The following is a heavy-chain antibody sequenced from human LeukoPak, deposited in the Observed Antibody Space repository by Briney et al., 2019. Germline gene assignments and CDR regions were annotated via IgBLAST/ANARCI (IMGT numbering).Heavy chain of an antibody. CDR1: GFTFSHDT. V-gene: IGHV3-21*01. CDR2: INPAGTST. J-gene: IGHJ4*02. CDR3: VRDFSGESGYGGY. D-gene: IGHD5-12*01. Sequence: GGSLRLSCAVSGFTFSHDTMNWVRQTPGKGLEWISSINPAGTSTYYADSVKGRFTISRDAAKNSLYLQTNSLRVEDTALYYCVRDFSGESGYGGYWGPGTLVTVSS.